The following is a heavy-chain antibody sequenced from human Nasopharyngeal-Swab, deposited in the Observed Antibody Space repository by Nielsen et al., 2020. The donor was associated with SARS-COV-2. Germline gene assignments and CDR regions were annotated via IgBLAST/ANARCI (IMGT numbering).Heavy chain of an antibody. CDR2: IHPLESDT. CDR3: VRPEGVATTFKYYFQYGMDV. D-gene: IGHD5-12*01. V-gene: IGHV5-51*01. CDR1: AYSFTSHW. J-gene: IGHJ6*02. Sequence: GESMRLACQRAAYSFTSHWIAWERQMDKKCLGWVGIIHPLESDTRYSPSFQGQVTISADKSISTAYLQWSSLKASDTAMYYCVRPEGVATTFKYYFQYGMDVWGQGTMVTVPS.